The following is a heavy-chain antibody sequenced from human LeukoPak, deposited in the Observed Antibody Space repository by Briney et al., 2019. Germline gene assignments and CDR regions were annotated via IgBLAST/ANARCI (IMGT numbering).Heavy chain of an antibody. CDR3: ARGDYDILTGYPTYYSDY. D-gene: IGHD3-9*01. CDR1: GGSFSAYY. CDR2: IYYSGST. Sequence: PSETLSLTCAVYGGSFSAYYWSWIRQPPGKGLEWIGYIYYSGSTNYNPSLKSRVTISVDTSKNQFSLKLSSVTAADTAVYYCARGDYDILTGYPTYYSDYWGQGTLVTVSS. J-gene: IGHJ4*02. V-gene: IGHV4-59*01.